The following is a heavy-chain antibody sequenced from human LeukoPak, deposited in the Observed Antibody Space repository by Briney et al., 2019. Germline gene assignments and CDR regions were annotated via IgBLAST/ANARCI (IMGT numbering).Heavy chain of an antibody. V-gene: IGHV3-20*04. CDR1: GLIFDDYG. CDR2: INWNGDTT. J-gene: IGHJ4*02. D-gene: IGHD3-22*01. CDR3: ARGLHFRVYDSSDYYPY. Sequence: GGSLRLSCTVSGLIFDDYGMSWVRQGPGKRLEWVSGINWNGDTTGYVDSVKGRFTMSRDNAKKSLYLQMNSLRAEDTAVYYCARGLHFRVYDSSDYYPYWGQGTLVTVSS.